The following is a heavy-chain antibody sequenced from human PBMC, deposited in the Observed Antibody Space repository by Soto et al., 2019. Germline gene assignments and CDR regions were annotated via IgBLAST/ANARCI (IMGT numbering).Heavy chain of an antibody. J-gene: IGHJ5*02. CDR3: AVVPAADGWTWFNP. Sequence: SVKVSCKASGGTFSSYAISWVRQAPGQGLEWMGGIIPIFGTANYAQKFQGRVTITADESTSTAYMELSSLRSEDTAVYYCAVVPAADGWTWFNPWGQGTLVTVSS. CDR1: GGTFSSYA. CDR2: IIPIFGTA. V-gene: IGHV1-69*13. D-gene: IGHD2-2*01.